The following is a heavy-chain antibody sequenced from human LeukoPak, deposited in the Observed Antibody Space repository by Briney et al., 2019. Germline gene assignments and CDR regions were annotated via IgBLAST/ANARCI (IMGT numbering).Heavy chain of an antibody. CDR1: GFTFSDHY. Sequence: PGGSLRLSCAASGFTFSDHYMDWVRQAPGKGLEWVGRTRNKANSYTTEYAASVKGRFTISRDDSKNSLYLQMNSLKTEDTAVYYCARGALTTYYYDSSGYYDSYFDYWGQGTLVTVSS. V-gene: IGHV3-72*01. D-gene: IGHD3-22*01. CDR3: ARGALTTYYYDSSGYYDSYFDY. J-gene: IGHJ4*02. CDR2: TRNKANSYTT.